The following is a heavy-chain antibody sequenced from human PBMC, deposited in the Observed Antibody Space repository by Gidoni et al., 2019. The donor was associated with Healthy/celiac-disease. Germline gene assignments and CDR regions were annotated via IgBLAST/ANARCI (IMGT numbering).Heavy chain of an antibody. CDR2: MNPNRGNT. CDR1: GYPFTSYD. CDR3: ARHYYDFWSGAPDGDNWFDP. V-gene: IGHV1-8*01. Sequence: QVQLVQSGAEVKKPGASVKVSCKASGYPFTSYDINWVRQATGQGLEWMGWMNPNRGNTGYAQKFQGRVTMTRNTSISTAYMELSSLRSEDTAVYYCARHYYDFWSGAPDGDNWFDPWGQGTLVTVSS. J-gene: IGHJ5*02. D-gene: IGHD3-3*01.